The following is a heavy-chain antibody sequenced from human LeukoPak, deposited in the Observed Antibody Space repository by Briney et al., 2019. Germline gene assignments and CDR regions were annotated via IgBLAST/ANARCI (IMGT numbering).Heavy chain of an antibody. V-gene: IGHV3-30*02. CDR1: GFTFSSYC. Sequence: GGSLRLSCAASGFTFSSYCMHWVRQAPGKGLEWVAFIRYDGSNKYYADSVKGRFTISRDNSKNTLYLQMNSLRAEDTAVYYCAKDPLGATPYYFDYWGQGTLVTVSS. CDR3: AKDPLGATPYYFDY. J-gene: IGHJ4*02. CDR2: IRYDGSNK. D-gene: IGHD1-26*01.